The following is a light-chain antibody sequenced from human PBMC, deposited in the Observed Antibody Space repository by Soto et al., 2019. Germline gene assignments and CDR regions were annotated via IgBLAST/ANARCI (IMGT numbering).Light chain of an antibody. CDR1: SSDVGSYNR. Sequence: QSVLTQPPSVSGSPGQSVTISCTGTSSDVGSYNRVAWYQQPPGTAPKLMIYEVTNRPSGVPDRFSGSKSGNTASLTIPGLQAEDEADYYCNSYTSSNTYVFGTGTKLTVL. CDR3: NSYTSSNTYV. V-gene: IGLV2-18*02. J-gene: IGLJ1*01. CDR2: EVT.